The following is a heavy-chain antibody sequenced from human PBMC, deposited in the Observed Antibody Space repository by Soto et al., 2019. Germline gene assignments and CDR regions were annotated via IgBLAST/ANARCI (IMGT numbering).Heavy chain of an antibody. J-gene: IGHJ4*02. CDR3: ARYAAEVTTFFDQ. CDR1: GFIFNDYY. V-gene: IGHV3-11*06. CDR2: ISGSSGSK. D-gene: IGHD4-17*01. Sequence: GGSLRLSCAASGFIFNDYYMSWIRQAPGKGPEWLSNISGSSGSKKYADAGKGRFTISRDNAKKSLYLEMHSLRAEDTAMYYCARYAAEVTTFFDQWGQGTLVTVSS.